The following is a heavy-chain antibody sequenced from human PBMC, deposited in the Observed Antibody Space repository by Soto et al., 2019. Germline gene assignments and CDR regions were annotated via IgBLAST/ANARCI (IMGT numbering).Heavy chain of an antibody. CDR1: GGSFSGYY. J-gene: IGHJ4*02. Sequence: QAQLQQWGAGLLKPSETLSLTCAVYGGSFSGYYWSWIRQPPGKGLEWIGGINDSGNTNQNPSLKNRVTISVDTSKNQFSRRLRSVSVADTVMSHCARGVSMKGAQGDAPGTDFFDFWGQGTLVTVYS. CDR3: ARGVSMKGAQGDAPGTDFFDF. CDR2: INDSGNT. D-gene: IGHD3-22*01. V-gene: IGHV4-34*02.